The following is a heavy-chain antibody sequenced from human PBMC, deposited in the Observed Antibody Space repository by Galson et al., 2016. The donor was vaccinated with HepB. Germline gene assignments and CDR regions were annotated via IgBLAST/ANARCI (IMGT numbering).Heavy chain of an antibody. Sequence: SVKVSCKASGYTFISYVIQWVRQAPGHRLEWMGWINAGNGNTKYSQKFQGRVIIDRDTSASTAYMELSSLRPEDTAIYYCARSPTGFCSRTKCYGSNYLDRWGQGTPVTVSS. D-gene: IGHD2-2*03. CDR1: GYTFISYV. V-gene: IGHV1-3*01. CDR3: ARSPTGFCSRTKCYGSNYLDR. J-gene: IGHJ4*02. CDR2: INAGNGNT.